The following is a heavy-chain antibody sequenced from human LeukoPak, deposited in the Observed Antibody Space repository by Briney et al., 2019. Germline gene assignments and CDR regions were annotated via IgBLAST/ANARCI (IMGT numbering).Heavy chain of an antibody. CDR1: NGSISSFNW. CDR3: ARFAIRGNFGRGSMDV. Sequence: SGTLSLTCAVSNGSISSFNWWSWVCQPPGKGLEWIGEVYHSGTTNYNPSLKGRVTISVDKTKSQFSLKLTSVTAADTAVYYCARFAIRGNFGRGSMDVWGQGTTVTVSS. J-gene: IGHJ6*02. V-gene: IGHV4-4*02. D-gene: IGHD3-10*01. CDR2: VYHSGTT.